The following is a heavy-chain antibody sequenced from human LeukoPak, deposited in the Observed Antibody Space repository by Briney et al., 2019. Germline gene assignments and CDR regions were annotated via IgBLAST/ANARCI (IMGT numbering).Heavy chain of an antibody. J-gene: IGHJ4*02. Sequence: SQTLSLTCAVSGDSISSGGYSWNWIRQPPGKGLEWIGYIYFSGSAYYNPSLTSRVTISIDTSKNQFSLKLSSVTAADTAVYYRARFGAASEFDFWGQGTLVTVSS. CDR2: IYFSGSA. D-gene: IGHD6-13*01. CDR3: ARFGAASEFDF. CDR1: GDSISSGGYS. V-gene: IGHV4-30-4*07.